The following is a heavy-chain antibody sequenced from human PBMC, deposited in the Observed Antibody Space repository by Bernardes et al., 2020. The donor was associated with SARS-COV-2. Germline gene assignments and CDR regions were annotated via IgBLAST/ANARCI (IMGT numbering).Heavy chain of an antibody. CDR3: ARQDNDFWGGLALGFDI. Sequence: SETLSLTCTVSGGSMTNSRYYWGWIRQPPGKGLEWIGSLDYSGSTYYNPSLKSRVTISVDTSKNQVSLKLTSVTAADTAVYYCARQDNDFWGGLALGFDIWGQGTMVTVSS. V-gene: IGHV4-39*01. J-gene: IGHJ3*02. D-gene: IGHD3-3*01. CDR2: LDYSGST. CDR1: GGSMTNSRYY.